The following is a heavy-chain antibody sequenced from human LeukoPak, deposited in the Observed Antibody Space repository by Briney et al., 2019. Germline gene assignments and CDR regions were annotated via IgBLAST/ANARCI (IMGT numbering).Heavy chain of an antibody. Sequence: GGSLRLSCAVSGFTFSSFAMSWVRQAPGKGLEWVSVISDSGGTTFYADSVKGRFTISRDNSKDTLYLQMSSLRAEDTAVYYCAKEASGYGYYFDYWGQGTLVTVSS. J-gene: IGHJ4*02. CDR3: AKEASGYGYYFDY. CDR1: GFTFSSFA. V-gene: IGHV3-23*01. CDR2: ISDSGGTT. D-gene: IGHD3-10*01.